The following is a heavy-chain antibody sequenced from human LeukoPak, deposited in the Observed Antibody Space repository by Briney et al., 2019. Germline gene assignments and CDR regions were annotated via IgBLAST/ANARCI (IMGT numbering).Heavy chain of an antibody. CDR3: ARDAPDYYDSSGLDY. D-gene: IGHD3-22*01. Sequence: PSETLSLTCTVSGGSISSYYWSWIRQPPGKGLEWIGYIYYSGSTNYNPSLKSRVTISVDTSKNQFSLKLSSVTAADTAVYYCARDAPDYYDSSGLDYWGQGTLVTVSS. V-gene: IGHV4-59*12. CDR1: GGSISSYY. J-gene: IGHJ4*02. CDR2: IYYSGST.